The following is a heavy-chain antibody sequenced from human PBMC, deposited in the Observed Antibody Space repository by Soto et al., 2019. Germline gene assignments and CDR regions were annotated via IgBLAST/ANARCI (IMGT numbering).Heavy chain of an antibody. CDR2: ISGGSEYI. CDR3: GRGNDAGDS. V-gene: IGHV3-21*06. CDR1: GFTFSSST. J-gene: IGHJ4*02. Sequence: PGGSLRLSCTASGFTFSSSTMIWVRQAPGKGLEWVSSISGGSEYISYAESLRGRFTVSRDNAKNSVYLQMDSLSVEDMGVYYCGRGNDAGDSWGQGTLVTVSS.